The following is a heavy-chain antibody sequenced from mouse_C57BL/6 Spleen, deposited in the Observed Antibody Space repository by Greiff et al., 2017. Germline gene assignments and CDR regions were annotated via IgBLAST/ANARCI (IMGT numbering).Heavy chain of an antibody. Sequence: EVHLVESGEGLVKPGGSLKLSCAASGFTFSSYAMSWVRQTPEKRLEWVAYISSGGDYIYYADTVKGRFTISRDNARNTLYLQMSSLKSEDTAMYYCTRDSVYYKAMDYWGQGTSVTVSS. V-gene: IGHV5-9-1*02. CDR2: ISSGGDYI. CDR1: GFTFSSYA. J-gene: IGHJ4*01. D-gene: IGHD2-1*01. CDR3: TRDSVYYKAMDY.